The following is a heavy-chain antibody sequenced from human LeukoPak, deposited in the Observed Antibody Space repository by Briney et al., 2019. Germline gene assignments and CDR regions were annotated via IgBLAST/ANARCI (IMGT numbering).Heavy chain of an antibody. V-gene: IGHV4-4*07. J-gene: IGHJ4*02. CDR2: MYISGNT. CDR3: ARLEYCGPDCYCLDY. D-gene: IGHD2-21*01. CDR1: GASISNYY. Sequence: SETLSLTCTVSGASISNYYWSWIRQSAGKGLEWIGRMYISGNTNYNPSLKSRVTMSVDTSKSQFSLKVNSVTAADTAVYYCARLEYCGPDCYCLDYWGQGTLVTVSS.